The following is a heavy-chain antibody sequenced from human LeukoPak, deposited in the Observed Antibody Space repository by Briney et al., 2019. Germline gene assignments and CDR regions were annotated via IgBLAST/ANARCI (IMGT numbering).Heavy chain of an antibody. Sequence: GRSLRLSCAASGFSVNSNYMSWVRQAPGKGLEWVSVIYSGGSTYYADSVKGRFTISRDNSKNTLYLQMNSLRAEDTAVYYCARTPPYDSSGYYSSGYFDYWGQGTLVTVSS. V-gene: IGHV3-53*01. CDR1: GFSVNSNY. CDR2: IYSGGST. CDR3: ARTPPYDSSGYYSSGYFDY. J-gene: IGHJ4*02. D-gene: IGHD3-22*01.